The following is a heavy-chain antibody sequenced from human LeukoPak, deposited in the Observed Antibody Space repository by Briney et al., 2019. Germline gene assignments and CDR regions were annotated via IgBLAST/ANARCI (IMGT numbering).Heavy chain of an antibody. CDR3: ASSPTRGTTSSYAYHMDV. CDR1: EFTFSGYW. V-gene: IGHV3-74*01. D-gene: IGHD1-1*01. J-gene: IGHJ6*03. Sequence: GGSLRLSCTTSEFTFSGYWMHWVRQGPGKGLVWVSRINCDGTTTTYADSVQGRFTISRDNAKNTLYLQMDTLRVEDTAVYYCASSPTRGTTSSYAYHMDVWGRGTTVTVSS. CDR2: INCDGTTT.